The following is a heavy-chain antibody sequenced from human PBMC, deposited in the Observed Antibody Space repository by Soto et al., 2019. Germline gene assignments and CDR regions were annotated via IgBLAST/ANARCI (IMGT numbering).Heavy chain of an antibody. D-gene: IGHD3-10*01. CDR1: GFTLTSSA. J-gene: IGHJ6*02. Sequence: QMQLVQSGPEVKKPGTSVKVSCKASGFTLTSSAMQWVRQARGQRLEWIGWIVVGSGNTNYAQKFQERVTITRDMSTSTAYMELSSLRSEDTAVYYCAADPLLLWFGESDYGMDVWGQGTTVTVSS. V-gene: IGHV1-58*02. CDR2: IVVGSGNT. CDR3: AADPLLLWFGESDYGMDV.